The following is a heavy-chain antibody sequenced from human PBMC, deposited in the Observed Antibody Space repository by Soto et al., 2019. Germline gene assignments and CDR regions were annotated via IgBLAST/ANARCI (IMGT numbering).Heavy chain of an antibody. CDR1: GGFNNYA. V-gene: IGHV1-69*10. D-gene: IGHD4-17*01. CDR2: TIPELGTS. Sequence: ASVKVSCKASGGFNNYAVSWVRQAPGQGLEWMGVTIPELGTSNYAQRLQGRVTITVDKATNTAYLNLTTLTSEDTAIYYCARTSMTRIDYWGQGTLVTVSS. CDR3: ARTSMTRIDY. J-gene: IGHJ4*02.